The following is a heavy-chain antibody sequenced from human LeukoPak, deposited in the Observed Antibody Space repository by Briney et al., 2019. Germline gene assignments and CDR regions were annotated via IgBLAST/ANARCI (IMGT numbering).Heavy chain of an antibody. J-gene: IGHJ6*02. CDR2: ISYDGSNK. V-gene: IGHV3-30-3*02. Sequence: GGSLRLSCAASGFTFSSYAMHWVRQAPGKGLEWVAVISYDGSNKYYADSVKGRFTISRDNSKNTLYLQMNSLRAEDTAVYYCAKLLGDYSNDGMDVWGQGTTVTVSS. D-gene: IGHD4-11*01. CDR3: AKLLGDYSNDGMDV. CDR1: GFTFSSYA.